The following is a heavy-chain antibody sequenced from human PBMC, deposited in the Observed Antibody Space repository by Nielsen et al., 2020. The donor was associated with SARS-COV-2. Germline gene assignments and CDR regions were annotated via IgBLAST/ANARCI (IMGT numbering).Heavy chain of an antibody. Sequence: SETLSLTCTVSGGSISSGGYYWSWIRQPPGKGLEWIGSIYYSGSTYYNPSLKSRVTISVDTSKNQFSLKLSSVTAADTAVYYCARHPRPGGWLLYFQHWGQGTLVTVSS. CDR2: IYYSGST. J-gene: IGHJ1*01. V-gene: IGHV4-39*01. D-gene: IGHD6-19*01. CDR3: ARHPRPGGWLLYFQH. CDR1: GGSISSGGYY.